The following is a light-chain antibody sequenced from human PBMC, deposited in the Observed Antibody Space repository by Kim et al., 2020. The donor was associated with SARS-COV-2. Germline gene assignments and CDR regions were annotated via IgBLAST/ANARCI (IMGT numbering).Light chain of an antibody. CDR3: AAWDDSLSGWV. J-gene: IGLJ3*02. Sequence: QSVLTQPPSASGTPGQRVTISCSGSSSNIGSNYVYWYQQLPGTAPKLLIYRNNQRPSGVPDRFSGSKSGTSASLAISGLRSEDEADYYCAAWDDSLSGWVFGGRTKVTVL. CDR1: SSNIGSNY. V-gene: IGLV1-47*01. CDR2: RNN.